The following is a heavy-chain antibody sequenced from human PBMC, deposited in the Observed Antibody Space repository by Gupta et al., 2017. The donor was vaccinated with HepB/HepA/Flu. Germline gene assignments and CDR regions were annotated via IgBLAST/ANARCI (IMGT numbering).Heavy chain of an antibody. CDR1: GFTVSSNY. Sequence: EVQLVESGGGWVQPGGSLRLSCAASGFTVSSNYMSWVRQAPGKGLEWVSVIYSGCSTYYADSVKGRFTIPRDKSKNTLYIQMKSLRAEDTAVYYGASGGVVAAGKYWGQGTLVTVSS. J-gene: IGHJ4*02. V-gene: IGHV3-66*01. CDR3: ASGGVVAAGKY. D-gene: IGHD2-15*01. CDR2: IYSGCST.